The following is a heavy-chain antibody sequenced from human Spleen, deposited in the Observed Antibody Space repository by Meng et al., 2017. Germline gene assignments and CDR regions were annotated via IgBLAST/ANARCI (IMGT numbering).Heavy chain of an antibody. D-gene: IGHD2-21*02. CDR2: IYYSGST. CDR3: AREGAYCGGDCHSRDWFDP. Sequence: SETLSLTCTVSGGSISSGGYYWSWIRPHPGKGLEWIGYIYYSGSTYYNPSLKSRVTMSVDTSKNQFYLKLSSVTAAGTAVYYCAREGAYCGGDCHSRDWFDPWGQGTLVTVSS. V-gene: IGHV4-31*03. CDR1: GGSISSGGYY. J-gene: IGHJ5*02.